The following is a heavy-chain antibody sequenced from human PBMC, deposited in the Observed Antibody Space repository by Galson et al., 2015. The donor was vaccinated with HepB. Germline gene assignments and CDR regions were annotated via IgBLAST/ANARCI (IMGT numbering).Heavy chain of an antibody. Sequence: LRLSCAASGFTFSSYSMNWVRQAPGKGLEWVSSISSSSSYIYYADSVKGRFTISRDNAKNSLYLQMNSLRAEDTAVYYCARVPAYCGGDCYPLFDYWGQGTLVTVSS. J-gene: IGHJ4*02. CDR1: GFTFSSYS. D-gene: IGHD2-21*01. CDR3: ARVPAYCGGDCYPLFDY. V-gene: IGHV3-21*01. CDR2: ISSSSSYI.